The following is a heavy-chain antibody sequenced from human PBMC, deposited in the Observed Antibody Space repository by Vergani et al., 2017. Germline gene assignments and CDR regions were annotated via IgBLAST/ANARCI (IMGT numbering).Heavy chain of an antibody. J-gene: IGHJ5*02. Sequence: EVQLVESGGGLIQPGGSLRLSCAASGFTVSSNYMSWVRQAPGKGLEWVSVIYSGGSTYYADSVKGRFTISRDNSKNTLYLQMNSLRAEDTAVYYCARDKGQQLGRDGWFDPWGQGTLVTVSS. CDR1: GFTVSSNY. V-gene: IGHV3-53*01. D-gene: IGHD6-13*01. CDR2: IYSGGST. CDR3: ARDKGQQLGRDGWFDP.